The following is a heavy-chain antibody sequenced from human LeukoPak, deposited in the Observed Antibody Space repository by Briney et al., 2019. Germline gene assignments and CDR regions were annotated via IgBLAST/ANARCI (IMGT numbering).Heavy chain of an antibody. CDR3: ARELAVAGTGFDY. CDR1: GFTFSSYA. J-gene: IGHJ4*02. V-gene: IGHV3-30-3*01. D-gene: IGHD6-19*01. Sequence: PGRSLRLSCAASGFTFSSYAMHWVRQAPGKGLEWVAVISYDGSNKYYADSVKGRFTISRDNSKNTLYLQMNSLRAEDTAVYYCARELAVAGTGFDYWGQGTLVTVSP. CDR2: ISYDGSNK.